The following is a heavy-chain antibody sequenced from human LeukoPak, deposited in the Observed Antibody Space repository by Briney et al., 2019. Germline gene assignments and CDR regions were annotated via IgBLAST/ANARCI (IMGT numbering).Heavy chain of an antibody. D-gene: IGHD5-24*01. CDR3: SRGTDAYKGGNY. J-gene: IGHJ4*02. CDR1: GGSICRSSDY. Sequence: PSETLSLTCSVSGGSICRSSDYWGWIRQSPGKGLEWIGTIYYDGSTYYNPSLKSRVTISVDTSKKQFSLKLTSVTAADTAVYFCSRGTDAYKGGNYWGQGTLVTVSS. CDR2: IYYDGST. V-gene: IGHV4-39*07.